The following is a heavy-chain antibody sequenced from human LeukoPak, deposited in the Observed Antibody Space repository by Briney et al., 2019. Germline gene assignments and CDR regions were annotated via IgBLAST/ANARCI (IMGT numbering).Heavy chain of an antibody. Sequence: GGSLRLSCAASGFTLGNYVIHWVRQAPGKGLEWVAVTSSDLNVKLYADSVKGRFTISRDNSRSTLYLQMNSLRPEDTAIYYCAREGYYGSGSPPSLYFDYWGQGTLVTVSS. CDR2: TSSDLNVK. CDR3: AREGYYGSGSPPSLYFDY. D-gene: IGHD3-10*01. CDR1: GFTLGNYV. V-gene: IGHV3-30-3*01. J-gene: IGHJ4*02.